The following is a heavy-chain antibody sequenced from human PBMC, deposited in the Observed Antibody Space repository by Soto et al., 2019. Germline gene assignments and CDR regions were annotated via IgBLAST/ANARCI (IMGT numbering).Heavy chain of an antibody. CDR1: GYTFTSYG. CDR2: ISAYKGNT. J-gene: IGHJ4*02. CDR3: ARAPDIFDY. V-gene: IGHV1-18*01. Sequence: QVQLVQSGAEVKKPGASVKVSCKASGYTFTSYGISWVRQAPGQGLEWMGWISAYKGNTKYAQKFQGRATRTQDTARRTDYMGPRSPRPGDTAAYYCARAPDIFDYCAPGTLVTVPS.